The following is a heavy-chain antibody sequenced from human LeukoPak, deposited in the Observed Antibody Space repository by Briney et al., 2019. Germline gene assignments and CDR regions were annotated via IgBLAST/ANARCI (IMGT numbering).Heavy chain of an antibody. CDR2: ILYYSINQ. D-gene: IGHD5-12*01. J-gene: IGHJ4*02. Sequence: PGXSLRLSCTASGFIFGSYGMHWVRQAPGKGLEWVSFILYYSINQSYSSSINALFTISTNNSKTTLYLQMTSLRAGDTAVYYCAKDRQRNIVDTTYFDSWGQGTLVTVSS. CDR3: AKDRQRNIVDTTYFDS. V-gene: IGHV3-30*02. CDR1: GFIFGSYG.